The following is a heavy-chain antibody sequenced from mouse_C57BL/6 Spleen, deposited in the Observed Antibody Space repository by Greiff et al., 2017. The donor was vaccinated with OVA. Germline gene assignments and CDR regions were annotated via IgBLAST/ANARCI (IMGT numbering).Heavy chain of an antibody. CDR1: GYTFTSYT. CDR2: INPSSGYT. D-gene: IGHD1-1*01. Sequence: VQLQQSGAELARPGASVKMSCKASGYTFTSYTMHWVKQRPGQGLEWIGYINPSSGYTKYNQKFKDKATLTADKSSSTAYMQLSSLTSEDSAVYYCAREKGFTFDYWGQGTTLTVSS. CDR3: AREKGFTFDY. J-gene: IGHJ2*01. V-gene: IGHV1-4*01.